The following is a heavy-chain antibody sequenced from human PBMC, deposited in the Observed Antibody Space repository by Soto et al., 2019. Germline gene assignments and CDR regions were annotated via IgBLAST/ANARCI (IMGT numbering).Heavy chain of an antibody. CDR3: ARDFPTYDFWSGHSAVHGMDV. J-gene: IGHJ6*02. CDR1: GYTFTSYS. CDR2: ISGYNGKT. V-gene: IGHV1-18*04. D-gene: IGHD3-3*01. Sequence: RASVKVSCKASGYTFTSYSITWVREAPGQGLEWVGWISGYNGKTDSAQKFQGRVTLTIDTSTTTAYMELRSLRSDDTAVYYCARDFPTYDFWSGHSAVHGMDVWGQGTTVTVSS.